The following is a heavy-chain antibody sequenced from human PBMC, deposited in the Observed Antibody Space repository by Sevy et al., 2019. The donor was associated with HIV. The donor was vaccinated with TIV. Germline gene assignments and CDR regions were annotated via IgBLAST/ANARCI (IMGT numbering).Heavy chain of an antibody. CDR1: GFTFSNAW. CDR3: TTDRYCSGGSCYSYYYYYMDV. V-gene: IGHV3-15*01. D-gene: IGHD2-15*01. Sequence: GGSLRLSCAASGFTFSNAWMSWVRQAPGKGLEWVGRIKSKTDCGTTDYAAPVKGRFTISRDDSKNTLYLQMNSLKTEDTAVYYCTTDRYCSGGSCYSYYYYYMDVWGKGTTVTVSS. CDR2: IKSKTDCGTT. J-gene: IGHJ6*03.